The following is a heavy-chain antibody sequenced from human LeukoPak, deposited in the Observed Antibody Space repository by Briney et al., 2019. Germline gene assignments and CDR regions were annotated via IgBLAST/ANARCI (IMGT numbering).Heavy chain of an antibody. Sequence: SETLSLTCTVSGGSISSYYWSWIRQPPGKGGEGIGYIYYSGSTNYNPSLKSRVTISVDTSKNQFSLKLSSVTAADTAVYYCARGGHYYGSPPENSWGQGTLVTVSS. D-gene: IGHD3-10*01. J-gene: IGHJ4*02. CDR3: ARGGHYYGSPPENS. V-gene: IGHV4-59*01. CDR1: GGSISSYY. CDR2: IYYSGST.